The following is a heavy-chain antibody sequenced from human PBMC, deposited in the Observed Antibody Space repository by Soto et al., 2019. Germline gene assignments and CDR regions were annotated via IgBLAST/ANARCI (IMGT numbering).Heavy chain of an antibody. CDR3: ATALHYYYDSSGYPTIDC. Sequence: GASVKVSCKVSGYTLTELSMHWVRQAPGKGLEWMGGFDPEDGETIYAQKFQGRVTMTEDTSTDTAYMELSSLRSEDTAVYYCATALHYYYDSSGYPTIDCWGQGTLVTAPQ. CDR1: GYTLTELS. V-gene: IGHV1-24*01. D-gene: IGHD3-22*01. J-gene: IGHJ4*02. CDR2: FDPEDGET.